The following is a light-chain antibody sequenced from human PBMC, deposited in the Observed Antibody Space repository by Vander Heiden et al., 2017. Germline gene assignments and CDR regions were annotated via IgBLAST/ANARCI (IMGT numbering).Light chain of an antibody. CDR3: QQYNSWPPIT. CDR2: GAS. V-gene: IGKV3-15*01. Sequence: EVVMTQSPATLSVSPGEEATLSCRASQSVSSNLAWYQQKPGQAPRLLIYGASTRATGIPARFSGSGSETEFTLTISSLQSEDFAVYYCQQYNSWPPITFGQGTRLEIK. CDR1: QSVSSN. J-gene: IGKJ5*01.